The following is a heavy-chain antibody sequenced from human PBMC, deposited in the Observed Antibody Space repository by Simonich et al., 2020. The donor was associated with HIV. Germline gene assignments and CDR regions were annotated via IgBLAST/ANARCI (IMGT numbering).Heavy chain of an antibody. CDR3: ARDACRGGTCSFDY. D-gene: IGHD2-15*01. CDR1: GYTFTAYY. CDR2: INPNGGGT. V-gene: IGHV1-2*02. Sequence: QVQLVQSGAEVKKPGASVKVSCKTSGYTFTAYYMHWVRQAPGQGLEGMGWINPNGGGTYHEQNFQGRVTMTRDTSISTAYMELSRLRSDDTAVYYCARDACRGGTCSFDYWGQGTLVTVSS. J-gene: IGHJ4*02.